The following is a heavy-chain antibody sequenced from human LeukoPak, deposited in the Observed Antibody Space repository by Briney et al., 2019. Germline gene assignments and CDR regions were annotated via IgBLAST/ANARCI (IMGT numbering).Heavy chain of an antibody. CDR1: GYTFPGYY. V-gene: IGHV1-2*02. CDR3: AREDIVVVPAATEYNWFDP. D-gene: IGHD2-2*01. J-gene: IGHJ5*02. CDR2: INPNSGGT. Sequence: SVKVSCKASGYTFPGYYMHWVRQAPGQGLEWMGWINPNSGGTNYAQKFQGRVTMTRDTSISTAYMELRRMRSDDTAVYYCAREDIVVVPAATEYNWFDPWGQGTLVTVSS.